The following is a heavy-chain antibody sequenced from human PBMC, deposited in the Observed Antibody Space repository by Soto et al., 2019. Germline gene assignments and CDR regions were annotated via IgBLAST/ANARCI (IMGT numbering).Heavy chain of an antibody. D-gene: IGHD6-6*01. CDR3: AKESTAPPNPTFHY. J-gene: IGHJ4*02. CDR1: GFTFSNYG. Sequence: QVQLVESGGGVVQPGRSLRLSCAASGFTFSNYGMHWVRQAPGKGLEWVAVISYDGRNKYYADSVKGRFTISRDNSKSTVGRKINALRAGDTAVYYGAKESTAPPNPTFHYGARETLFPFSS. CDR2: ISYDGRNK. V-gene: IGHV3-30*18.